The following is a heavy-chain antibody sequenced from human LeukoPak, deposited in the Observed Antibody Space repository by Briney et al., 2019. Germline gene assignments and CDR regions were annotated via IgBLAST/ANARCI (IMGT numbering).Heavy chain of an antibody. D-gene: IGHD6-19*01. CDR1: GYTFTSYG. J-gene: IGHJ4*02. Sequence: GASVKVSCKPSGYTFTSYGLYWVRQAPGQGLEWMGWISGYNAETNYAQKFQGRVTMTTDTSTTTAYMELTSLTSAVTALYYCAREGDSAGWYRPAFRLLDYWGQGTMVTVSS. CDR2: ISGYNAET. CDR3: AREGDSAGWYRPAFRLLDY. V-gene: IGHV1-18*01.